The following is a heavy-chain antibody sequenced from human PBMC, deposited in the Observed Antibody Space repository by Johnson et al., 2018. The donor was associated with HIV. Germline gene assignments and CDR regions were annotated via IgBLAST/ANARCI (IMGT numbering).Heavy chain of an antibody. V-gene: IGHV3-15*01. Sequence: VQLVESGGGVVQPGRSLRLSCAASGFTFSSYGMHWVRQAPGKGLEWVGRIKSKTDGGTTDYAAPVKGRFTISRDDSKNTLYLQMNSLKTEDTAVYYCTTALRGTVTRDGYILDAFDIWGQGTMVTVSS. J-gene: IGHJ3*02. CDR3: TTALRGTVTRDGYILDAFDI. D-gene: IGHD5-24*01. CDR1: GFTFSSYG. CDR2: IKSKTDGGTT.